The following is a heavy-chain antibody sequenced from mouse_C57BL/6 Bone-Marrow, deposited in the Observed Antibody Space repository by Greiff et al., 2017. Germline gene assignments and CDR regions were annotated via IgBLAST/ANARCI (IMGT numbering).Heavy chain of an antibody. CDR3: ARSVVAKGYAMDY. V-gene: IGHV1-69*01. J-gene: IGHJ4*01. Sequence: QVQLQQPGAELVMPGASVKLSCKASGYTFTSYWMHWVKQRPGQGLEWIGEIDPSDSYTNYNQKFKGKSTLTVDKSSSTAYMQLSSLTSEDSAVYYCARSVVAKGYAMDYWGQGTSVTGSS. D-gene: IGHD1-1*01. CDR1: GYTFTSYW. CDR2: IDPSDSYT.